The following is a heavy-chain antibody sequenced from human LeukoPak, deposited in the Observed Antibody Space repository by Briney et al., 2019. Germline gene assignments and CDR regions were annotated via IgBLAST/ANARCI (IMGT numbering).Heavy chain of an antibody. CDR2: IWYDGSNK. Sequence: GGSLRLSCAASGFTFSSYGMHWVRQAPGKGLEWVAVIWYDGSNKYYADSVKGRFTISRDNSKNTLYLQMNSLRAEDTAVYYCAKDIPVDDSSGCIDYWGQGTLVTVSS. V-gene: IGHV3-33*06. CDR1: GFTFSSYG. D-gene: IGHD6-19*01. J-gene: IGHJ4*02. CDR3: AKDIPVDDSSGCIDY.